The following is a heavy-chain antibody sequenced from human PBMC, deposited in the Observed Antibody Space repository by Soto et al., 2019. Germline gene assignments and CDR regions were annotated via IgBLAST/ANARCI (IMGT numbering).Heavy chain of an antibody. CDR1: GFTFNTYS. D-gene: IGHD1-1*01. Sequence: QVQLEESGGGVVQPGRSLRLSCEASGFTFNTYSMHWVRQPPGKGLEWLAAIWYDGTQKYYADSVKGRFIISRDNAKNSLFLQMNSLRVDDTAVYYCARTGDGHHDFLDYWGQGALVSVSS. CDR2: IWYDGTQK. J-gene: IGHJ4*02. CDR3: ARTGDGHHDFLDY. V-gene: IGHV3-33*01.